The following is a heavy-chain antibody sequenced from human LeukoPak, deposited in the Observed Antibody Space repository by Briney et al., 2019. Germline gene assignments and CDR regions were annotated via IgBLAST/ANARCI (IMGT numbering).Heavy chain of an antibody. Sequence: GGSLRLSCAASGFTVRSNYMSSVRQAPGKGLEWVSVIYSDGTTYYADSVKGRFTISRDTSKNTLYLQKNSLRAEDTAVFYWTSEASYRRRVFDLWGQGTMVTVSS. D-gene: IGHD1-26*01. CDR3: TSEASYRRRVFDL. J-gene: IGHJ3*01. CDR2: IYSDGTT. V-gene: IGHV3-53*01. CDR1: GFTVRSNY.